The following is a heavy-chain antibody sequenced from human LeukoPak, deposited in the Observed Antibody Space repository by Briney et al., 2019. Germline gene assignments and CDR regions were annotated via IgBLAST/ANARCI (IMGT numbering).Heavy chain of an antibody. CDR1: GFTFSSYA. V-gene: IGHV3-23*01. J-gene: IGHJ4*02. CDR3: VGTFTVFGVISTIA. D-gene: IGHD3-3*01. Sequence: GGSLRLSCAASGFTFSSYAMSWVRQAPGRGLEWVSAITSSGGSTFYADSVKGRFTISRDNSKNTLYLQMSSLGAEDTAVYYCVGTFTVFGVISTIAWGQGTLVSVSS. CDR2: ITSSGGST.